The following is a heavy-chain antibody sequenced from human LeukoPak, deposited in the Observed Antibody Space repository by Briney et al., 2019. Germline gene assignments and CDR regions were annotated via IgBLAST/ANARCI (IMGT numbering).Heavy chain of an antibody. CDR2: IYYSGST. CDR3: ARFSSIAAAFDY. V-gene: IGHV4-39*07. J-gene: IGHJ4*02. D-gene: IGHD6-13*01. CDR1: GGSISSSSYY. Sequence: PSETLSLTCTVSGGSISSSSYYWGWIRQPPGKGLEWIGSIYYSGSTYYNPSLKRRVTISVDTSKNQFSLNLSSVPAADPAVYYCARFSSIAAAFDYWGLGTLVTVSS.